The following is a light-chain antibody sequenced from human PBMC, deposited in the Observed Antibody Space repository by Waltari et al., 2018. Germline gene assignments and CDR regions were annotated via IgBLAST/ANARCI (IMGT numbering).Light chain of an antibody. CDR3: QTSDNAVGV. CDR1: AMGGPF. Sequence: SLELPQPPSVTASPGATPSTSCSRDAMGGPFFSWYQHKPGQAPILLIYEDLRRPSGIPERFSGSTSGRAATLTIRGTQTIDEADYYCQTSDNAVGVFGGGTKLTV. V-gene: IGLV3-1*01. J-gene: IGLJ3*02. CDR2: EDL.